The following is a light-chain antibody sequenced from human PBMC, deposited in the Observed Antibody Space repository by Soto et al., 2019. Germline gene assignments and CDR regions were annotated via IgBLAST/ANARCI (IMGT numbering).Light chain of an antibody. V-gene: IGLV1-40*01. Sequence: QSVLRQPPSVSGTPGQRVTISCTGSSSNIGASYDVHWYQQFPGAAPQLLIYRDTHRPSGIPNRLSGSKSGTSASLAICGLQPGDEADYYCQSYDNSLNGYVFGPGSKVTVL. CDR3: QSYDNSLNGYV. CDR1: SSNIGASYD. CDR2: RDT. J-gene: IGLJ1*01.